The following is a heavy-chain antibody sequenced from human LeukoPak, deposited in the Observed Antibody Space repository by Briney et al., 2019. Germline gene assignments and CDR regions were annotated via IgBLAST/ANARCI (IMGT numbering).Heavy chain of an antibody. V-gene: IGHV4-38-2*02. CDR3: AGTYSLYDPFDI. CDR2: IYHSGNT. CDR1: NYSISSDY. J-gene: IGHJ3*02. Sequence: SETLSLTRTVSNYSISSDYWAWIRQPPGKGLEWIGNIYHSGNTYYNPSLKSRVSLSVDTSENQFSLKLSSVTAADTAVYYCAGTYSLYDPFDIWGQGTMVTVSS. D-gene: IGHD6-13*01.